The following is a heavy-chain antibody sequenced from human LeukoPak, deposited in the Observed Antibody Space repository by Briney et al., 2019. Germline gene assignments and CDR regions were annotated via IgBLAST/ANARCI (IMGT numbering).Heavy chain of an antibody. V-gene: IGHV3-11*04. D-gene: IGHD1-20*01. Sequence: GGSLRLSCAASGFTFSDYYMSWIRQAPGQGLDWVSYISSSGSTIYYADSVKGRFTISRDNAKNSLYLQMDSLRADDTAVYYCASGGYNWNRLDYWGQGTLVAVSS. CDR3: ASGGYNWNRLDY. CDR2: ISSSGSTI. J-gene: IGHJ4*02. CDR1: GFTFSDYY.